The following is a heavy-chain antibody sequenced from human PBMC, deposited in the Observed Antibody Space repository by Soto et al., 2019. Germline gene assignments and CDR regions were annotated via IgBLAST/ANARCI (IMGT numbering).Heavy chain of an antibody. CDR2: IDPSGGDT. CDR3: AKRRGVGLTRSSLDY. Sequence: QVQLVQSGAEVRKPGASVKVSCKASGYTFNRHYIQWVRQAPGQGLEWMGMIDPSGGDTNYAKKFQGRVTLTSDTFTSTVYMELSSLRSEDTAVYYCAKRRGVGLTRSSLDYWGPGTLVIVSS. J-gene: IGHJ4*02. D-gene: IGHD1-26*01. CDR1: GYTFNRHY. V-gene: IGHV1-46*02.